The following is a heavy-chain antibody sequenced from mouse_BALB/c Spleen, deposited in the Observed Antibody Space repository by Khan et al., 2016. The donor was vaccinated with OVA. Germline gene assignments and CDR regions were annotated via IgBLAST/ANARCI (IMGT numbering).Heavy chain of an antibody. CDR2: INYSGNT. J-gene: IGHJ3*01. Sequence: EVQLVESGPGLVKPSQSLSLTCTVTGYSITSEYAWNWIRQFPGNKLEWMGYINYSGNTRFNPSLKSRTSITRDTSKNQFFLQLNSVTTEDTATYYCAGKDYYNNDPLPNGGQGTLVTVSA. D-gene: IGHD2-4*01. CDR3: AGKDYYNNDPLPN. V-gene: IGHV3-2*02. CDR1: GYSITSEYA.